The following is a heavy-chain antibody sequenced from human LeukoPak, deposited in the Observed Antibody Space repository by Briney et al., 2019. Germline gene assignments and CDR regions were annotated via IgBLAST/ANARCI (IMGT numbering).Heavy chain of an antibody. V-gene: IGHV3-23*01. Sequence: GGSLRLSCAASGFTFSSYAMSWVRQAPGKGLEWVSAISGSGGSTYYADSVKGRFTISRDNSKNTLYLQMNSLRAEDTAVYYCAKVFRSDYDILTGYYRPNQGDAFDIWGQGTMVTVSS. CDR1: GFTFSSYA. CDR3: AKVFRSDYDILTGYYRPNQGDAFDI. D-gene: IGHD3-9*01. CDR2: ISGSGGST. J-gene: IGHJ3*02.